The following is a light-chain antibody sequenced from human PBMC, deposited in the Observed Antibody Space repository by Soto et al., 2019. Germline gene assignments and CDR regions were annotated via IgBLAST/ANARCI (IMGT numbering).Light chain of an antibody. CDR3: SSYTSSSLYV. J-gene: IGLJ1*01. Sequence: QSVLTQPASVSGSPGQSITISCTGTSSDVGGYNYVSWYQQHPGKAPKLMIYDVSNRPSGVSNRFSGSKSGNTASLTISGLQAEDEAAYYCSSYTSSSLYVFGTGTKVT. CDR2: DVS. CDR1: SSDVGGYNY. V-gene: IGLV2-14*01.